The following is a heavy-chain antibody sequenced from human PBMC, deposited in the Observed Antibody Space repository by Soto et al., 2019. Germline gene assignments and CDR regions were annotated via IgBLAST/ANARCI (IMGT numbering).Heavy chain of an antibody. CDR3: ARDQVADYSSGWYGWFDP. V-gene: IGHV6-1*01. CDR2: TYYRSKWYN. D-gene: IGHD6-19*01. Sequence: PSQTLSLTCAISGDSVSSNSAAWNWIRQSPSRGLEWLGRTYYRSKWYNDYAVSVKSRITINPDTPKNQFSLQLNSVTPEDTAVYYCARDQVADYSSGWYGWFDPWGQGTQVTSPQ. J-gene: IGHJ5*02. CDR1: GDSVSSNSAA.